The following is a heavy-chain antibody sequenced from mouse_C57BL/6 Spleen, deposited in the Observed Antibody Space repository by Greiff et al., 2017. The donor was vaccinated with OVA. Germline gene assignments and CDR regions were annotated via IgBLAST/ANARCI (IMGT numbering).Heavy chain of an antibody. D-gene: IGHD2-10*02. CDR1: GFTFSDYG. Sequence: EVKVVESGGGLVKPGGSLKLSCAASGFTFSDYGMHWVRQAPEKGLEWVAYISSGSSTIYYADTVKGRFTISRDNAKNTLFLQMTSLRSEDTAMYYCARRYGNYGYFDVWGTGTTVTVSS. J-gene: IGHJ1*03. V-gene: IGHV5-17*01. CDR3: ARRYGNYGYFDV. CDR2: ISSGSSTI.